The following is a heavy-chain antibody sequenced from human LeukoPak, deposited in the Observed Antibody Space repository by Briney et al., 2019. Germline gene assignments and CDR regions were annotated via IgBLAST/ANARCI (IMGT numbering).Heavy chain of an antibody. Sequence: ASVKVSCKASGYTFTSYDINWVRQATGQGLEWMGWMNPNSGNTGYAQKFQGRVTITRDTSASTAYMELSSLRSEDTAVYYCARDQSSSSWFHFDYWGQGTLVTVSS. CDR1: GYTFTSYD. V-gene: IGHV1-8*01. CDR2: MNPNSGNT. CDR3: ARDQSSSSWFHFDY. J-gene: IGHJ4*02. D-gene: IGHD6-13*01.